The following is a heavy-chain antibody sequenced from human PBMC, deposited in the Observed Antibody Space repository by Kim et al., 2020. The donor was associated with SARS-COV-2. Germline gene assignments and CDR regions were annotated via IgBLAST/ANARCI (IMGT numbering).Heavy chain of an antibody. CDR1: GFTFSSYA. CDR2: ISGSGGST. CDR3: AKAYHPNYYDSSGYREAYYYYYGMDV. D-gene: IGHD3-22*01. V-gene: IGHV3-23*01. J-gene: IGHJ6*02. Sequence: GGSLRLSCAASGFTFSSYAMSWVRQAPGKGLEWVSAISGSGGSTYYADSVKGRFTISRDNSKNTLYLQMNSLRAEDTAVYYCAKAYHPNYYDSSGYREAYYYYYGMDVWGQGTTVTVSS.